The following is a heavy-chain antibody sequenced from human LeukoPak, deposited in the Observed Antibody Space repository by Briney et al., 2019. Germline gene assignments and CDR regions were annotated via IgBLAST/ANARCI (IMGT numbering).Heavy chain of an antibody. J-gene: IGHJ4*02. CDR1: GFTFSSYG. CDR2: IWYDGSNK. D-gene: IGHD6-19*01. V-gene: IGHV3-33*01. CDR3: VRDHHSSGWYVTR. Sequence: GGSLRLSCAASGFTFSSYGMHWVRQAPGKGLEWVAVIWYDGSNKYYADSVKGRFTISRDNSKNTLYLQMNSLRAEDTAVYYCVRDHHSSGWYVTRWGQGTLVTVSS.